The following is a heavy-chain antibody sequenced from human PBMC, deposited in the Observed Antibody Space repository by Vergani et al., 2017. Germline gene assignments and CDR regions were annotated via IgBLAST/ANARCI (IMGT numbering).Heavy chain of an antibody. D-gene: IGHD6-13*01. CDR1: GGSFSGYY. V-gene: IGHV4-34*01. J-gene: IGHJ5*02. Sequence: QVQLQQWGAGLLKPSETLSLTCAVYGGSFSGYYWSWIRQPPGKGLEWIGEINHSGSTNYNPSLKSRVTISVDTSKNQFSLKLSSVTAADTAVYYCARGGLPSMRIAAAGTGWFDPWGQGTLVTVSS. CDR2: INHSGST. CDR3: ARGGLPSMRIAAAGTGWFDP.